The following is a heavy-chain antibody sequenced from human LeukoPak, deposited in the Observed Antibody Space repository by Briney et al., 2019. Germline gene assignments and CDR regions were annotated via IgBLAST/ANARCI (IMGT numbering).Heavy chain of an antibody. CDR2: FYTSRSP. J-gene: IGHJ6*03. CDR1: GGSISSYY. D-gene: IGHD3-16*01. V-gene: IGHV4-4*07. Sequence: SEPLSLTCTVPGGSISSYYWNWIRQPAGRGLESIEHFYTSRSPNYNQSLKSRVNISVDKSKKPFSQQLNTVTSADTAVYYCADTSFVSYYYTDFGCKGTTATVS. CDR3: ADTSFVSYYYTDF.